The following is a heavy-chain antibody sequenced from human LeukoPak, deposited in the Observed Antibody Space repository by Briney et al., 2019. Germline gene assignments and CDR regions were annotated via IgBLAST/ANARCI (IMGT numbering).Heavy chain of an antibody. CDR1: GGSISRYY. CDR2: IYYSGST. J-gene: IGHJ4*02. V-gene: IGHV4-59*12. CDR3: ARDGGIAGLDY. D-gene: IGHD6-13*01. Sequence: SETLSLTCTVSGGSISRYYWSWIRQPPGKGLEWIGYIYYSGSTNYNPSLKSRVTISADTPNNQFSLKLSSVTAADTAVYYCARDGGIAGLDYWGQGTLVTVSS.